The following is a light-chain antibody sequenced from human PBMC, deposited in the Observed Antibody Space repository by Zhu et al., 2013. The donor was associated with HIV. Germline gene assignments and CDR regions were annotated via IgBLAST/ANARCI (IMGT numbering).Light chain of an antibody. CDR1: NLRSRS. CDR3: AACDDSLSAVL. V-gene: IGLV3-21*03. J-gene: IGLJ2*01. Sequence: SYELTQPPSVSVAPGKTARITCGGNNLRSRSVHWYQQKPGQAPVLVVYDDSDRPSGIPERFSGSRSGTSASLAISGLRSEDEANYYCAACDDSLSAVLFGGGTKLTVL. CDR2: DDS.